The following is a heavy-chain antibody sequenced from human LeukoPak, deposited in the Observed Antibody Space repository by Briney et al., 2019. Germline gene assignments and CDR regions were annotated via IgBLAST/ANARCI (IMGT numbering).Heavy chain of an antibody. V-gene: IGHV4-59*01. Sequence: SETLSLTCTVSGGSISGYYWSWIRQPPGKGLEWIGFVYYSGNTNYNPSLKSRVTISVDTSKNQFSLKLSSVTAADTAVYYCARETGGGYGIWGQGTLVTVSS. CDR2: VYYSGNT. CDR1: GGSISGYY. J-gene: IGHJ4*02. D-gene: IGHD5-18*01. CDR3: ARETGGGYGI.